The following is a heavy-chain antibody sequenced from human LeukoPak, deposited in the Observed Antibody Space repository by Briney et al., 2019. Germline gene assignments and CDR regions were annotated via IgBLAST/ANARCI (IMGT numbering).Heavy chain of an antibody. CDR1: GFTFSSYG. Sequence: PGGSLRLSCAASGFTFSSYGMHWVRQAPGKGLEWVAFIRYDGSNKYYADSVKGRFTISRDNSKSTLYLQMNSLRAEDTAVYYCAKDPYYYGSGSLINYYYYYGMDVWGQGTTVTVSS. D-gene: IGHD3-10*01. CDR2: IRYDGSNK. J-gene: IGHJ6*02. CDR3: AKDPYYYGSGSLINYYYYYGMDV. V-gene: IGHV3-30*02.